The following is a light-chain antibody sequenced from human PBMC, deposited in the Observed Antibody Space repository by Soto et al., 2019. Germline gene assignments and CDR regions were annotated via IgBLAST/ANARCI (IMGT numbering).Light chain of an antibody. CDR1: SSDVGGFNY. CDR2: DVN. CDR3: CSYAGDYSLI. Sequence: QSVLTQPRSVSGSPGQSVTISCTGTSSDVGGFNYVSWYQHHPGKAPKLIIYDVNGRPSGVPDRFSGSKSGNTASLTISGLQAEDDTDYYCCSYAGDYSLIFGGGTK. J-gene: IGLJ2*01. V-gene: IGLV2-11*01.